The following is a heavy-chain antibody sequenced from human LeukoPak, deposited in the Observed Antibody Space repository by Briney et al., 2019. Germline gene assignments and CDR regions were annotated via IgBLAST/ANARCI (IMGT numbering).Heavy chain of an antibody. V-gene: IGHV1-46*01. D-gene: IGHD3-16*02. CDR2: INPSGGTT. CDR1: GYTFTSYH. CDR3: ARDRAITFGGVIVD. J-gene: IGHJ4*02. Sequence: GASVKVSCKASGYTFTSYHMHWVRQAPGQGLEWMGIINPSGGTTNYAQKFRGRVTMTRDMSTSTVYMELSSLRSEDTAVYYCARDRAITFGGVIVDWGQGTLVTVSS.